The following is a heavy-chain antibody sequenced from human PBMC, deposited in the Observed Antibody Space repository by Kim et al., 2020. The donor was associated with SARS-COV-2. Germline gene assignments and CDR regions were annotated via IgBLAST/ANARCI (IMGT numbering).Heavy chain of an antibody. Sequence: GGSLRLSCAASGFIFSDHSMNWVRQAPGKGLEWVSSISSRGSYIFYADSVKGRVTISRDNAQNSVYLQINSLRAEDTAVYYCARDLPVYESLKGHHFYHGMDVWGQGTTVTVSS. D-gene: IGHD3-9*01. CDR2: ISSRGSYI. CDR1: GFIFSDHS. V-gene: IGHV3-21*06. J-gene: IGHJ6*02. CDR3: ARDLPVYESLKGHHFYHGMDV.